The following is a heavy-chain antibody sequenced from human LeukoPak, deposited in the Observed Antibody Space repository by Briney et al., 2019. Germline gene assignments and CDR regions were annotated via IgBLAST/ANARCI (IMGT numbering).Heavy chain of an antibody. CDR2: INTNTGNP. CDR1: GYTFTSYA. V-gene: IGHV7-4-1*02. CDR3: ARSWFGFWSGYLDY. J-gene: IGHJ4*02. Sequence: GASVKVSCKASGYTFTSYAMNWVRQAPGQGLEWMGWINTNTGNPTYAQGFTGRFVFSLDTSVSTAYLQISSLKAEGTAVYYCARSWFGFWSGYLDYWGQGTLVTVSS. D-gene: IGHD3-3*01.